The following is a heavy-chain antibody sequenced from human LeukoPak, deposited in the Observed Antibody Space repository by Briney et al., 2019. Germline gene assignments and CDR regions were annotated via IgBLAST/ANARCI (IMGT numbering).Heavy chain of an antibody. CDR3: ARAVRFWSGYYYYMDV. Sequence: GGSLRLSCAASGFTFSNAWMSWVRQAPGKGLEWVSSISSSSSYIYYADSVKGRFTISRDNAKNSLYLQMNSLRAEDTAVYYCARAVRFWSGYYYYMDVWGKGTTVTVSS. J-gene: IGHJ6*03. V-gene: IGHV3-21*01. D-gene: IGHD3-3*01. CDR2: ISSSSSYI. CDR1: GFTFSNAW.